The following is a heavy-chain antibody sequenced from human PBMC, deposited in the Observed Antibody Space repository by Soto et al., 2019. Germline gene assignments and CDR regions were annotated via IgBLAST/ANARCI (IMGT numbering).Heavy chain of an antibody. CDR1: GFTFSSYA. CDR3: AKGYGSGSYYYYGMDV. V-gene: IGHV3-23*01. J-gene: IGHJ6*02. Sequence: VQLLESGGGLVQPGGSLRLSCAASGFTFSSYAMSWVRQAPGKGLEWVSAISGSGGSTYYADSVKGRFTISRDNSKNTLYLQMNSLRAEDTAVYYCAKGYGSGSYYYYGMDVWGQGTTVTVSS. D-gene: IGHD3-10*01. CDR2: ISGSGGST.